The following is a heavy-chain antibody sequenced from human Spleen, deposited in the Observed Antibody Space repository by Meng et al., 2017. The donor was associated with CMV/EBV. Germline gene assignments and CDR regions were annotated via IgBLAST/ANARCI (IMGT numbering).Heavy chain of an antibody. D-gene: IGHD6-13*01. CDR3: ARVLGSSWVYFDN. CDR2: IYYTGST. Sequence: GSLRLSCTVSGGSTTSSFWSWIRQPPGKGLEWIGHIYYTGSTNCNPSLKSRVTMSVDTSKNHVSLILSSVTAADTAVYYCARVLGSSWVYFDNWGQGTLVTVSS. V-gene: IGHV4-59*01. CDR1: GGSTTSSF. J-gene: IGHJ4*02.